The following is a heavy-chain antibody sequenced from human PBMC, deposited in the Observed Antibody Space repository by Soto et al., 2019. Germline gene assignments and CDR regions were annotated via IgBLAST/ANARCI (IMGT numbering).Heavy chain of an antibody. Sequence: SETLSLTCTVSGGSISSSSYYWGWIRQPPGKGLEWIGSIYYSGSTYYNPSLKSRVTISVDTSKNQFSLKLSSVTAADTAVYYCARVQTYTTMYYFDYWGQGTLVTVSS. D-gene: IGHD2-2*02. CDR2: IYYSGST. V-gene: IGHV4-39*01. CDR1: GGSISSSSYY. CDR3: ARVQTYTTMYYFDY. J-gene: IGHJ4*02.